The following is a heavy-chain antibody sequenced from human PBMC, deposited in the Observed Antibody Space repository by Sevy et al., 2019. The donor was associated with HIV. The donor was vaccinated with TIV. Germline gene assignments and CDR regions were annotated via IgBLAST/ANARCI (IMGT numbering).Heavy chain of an antibody. CDR3: AKDKTRSDYLDV. CDR1: EFIVSSNY. V-gene: IGHV3-53*01. J-gene: IGHJ6*03. CDR2: IYSDGTT. Sequence: GGSLRLSCVASEFIVSSNYMSWVRQAPGKGLEWVSVIYSDGTTYYADSVKGRFIISRDNSKNTLFLQMSSLRAEDTAVYYCAKDKTRSDYLDVWGKGTTVTVSS.